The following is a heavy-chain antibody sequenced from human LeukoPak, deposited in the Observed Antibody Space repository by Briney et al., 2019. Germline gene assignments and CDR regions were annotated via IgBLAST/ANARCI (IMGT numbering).Heavy chain of an antibody. CDR2: INPSGGST. CDR1: GYTFTSYY. D-gene: IGHD4-11*01. Sequence: ASVKVSCKASGYTFTSYYMLWVRQAPGQGLEWMGIINPSGGSTSYAQKFQGRVTMTRDTSTSTVYMELSSLRSEDTAVYYCVREAAVTTQPAEYYYYGMDVWGQGTTVTVSS. V-gene: IGHV1-46*01. J-gene: IGHJ6*02. CDR3: VREAAVTTQPAEYYYYGMDV.